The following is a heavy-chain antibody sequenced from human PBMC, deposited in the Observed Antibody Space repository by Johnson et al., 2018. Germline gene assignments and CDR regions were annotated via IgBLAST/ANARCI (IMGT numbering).Heavy chain of an antibody. Sequence: QVQLVESGGGVVQPGRSLRLSCAASGFTFSTQGMHWVRQTPGKGLEWVALILYDGSNKYYADSVKGRFTISRDNSKNTLYLEMNTLRAEDTALYYCVRDSSYALDIWGQGTMVTVSP. D-gene: IGHD6-6*01. V-gene: IGHV3-33*05. CDR1: GFTFSTQG. CDR2: ILYDGSNK. J-gene: IGHJ3*02. CDR3: VRDSSYALDI.